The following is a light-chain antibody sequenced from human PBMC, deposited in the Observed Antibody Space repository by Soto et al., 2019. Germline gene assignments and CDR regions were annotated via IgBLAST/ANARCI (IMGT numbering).Light chain of an antibody. Sequence: EIVMTQSPATLSVSPGERATLSCRASQSVSSNLAWYQQKPGQAPRLLIYGASTRATGIPARFSGSGSGTEFNLTINSLQSEDSAVAYGQHYNNWPPTWTFVQGNRVEIK. J-gene: IGKJ1*01. CDR1: QSVSSN. CDR2: GAS. CDR3: QHYNNWPPTWT. V-gene: IGKV3-15*01.